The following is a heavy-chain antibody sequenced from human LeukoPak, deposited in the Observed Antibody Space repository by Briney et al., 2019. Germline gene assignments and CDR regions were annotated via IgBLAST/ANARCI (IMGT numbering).Heavy chain of an antibody. J-gene: IGHJ4*02. Sequence: GGSLRLSCAASGFTFSSCAMTWVRQAPGKGLEWVSGISGSGGSTYYADSVKGRFTISRDNSKNTLYLQMNSLRAEDTAVYYCAKGSYSSGWYESDYWGQGTLVTVSA. V-gene: IGHV3-23*01. CDR3: AKGSYSSGWYESDY. CDR2: ISGSGGST. D-gene: IGHD6-19*01. CDR1: GFTFSSCA.